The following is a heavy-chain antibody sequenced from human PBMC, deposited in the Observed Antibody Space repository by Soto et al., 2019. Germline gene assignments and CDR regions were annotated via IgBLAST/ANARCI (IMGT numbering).Heavy chain of an antibody. Sequence: SETLSLTCTVSGGSISSGDYYWSWIRQPPGKGLEWIGYIYYSGSTYYNPSPKSRVTISVDTSKNQFSLKLSSVTAADTAVYYCARGDSPGEFWSGPDYGMDGWGQGTTVTVSS. CDR3: ARGDSPGEFWSGPDYGMDG. D-gene: IGHD3-3*01. CDR2: IYYSGST. V-gene: IGHV4-30-4*01. CDR1: GGSISSGDYY. J-gene: IGHJ6*02.